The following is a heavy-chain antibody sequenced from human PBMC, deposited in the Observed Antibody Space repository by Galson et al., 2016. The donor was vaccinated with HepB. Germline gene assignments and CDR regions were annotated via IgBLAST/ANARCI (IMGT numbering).Heavy chain of an antibody. CDR1: GVSFSEYY. CDR3: TRPIAVAGFFYYFEK. D-gene: IGHD6-19*01. CDR2: ISHSRGT. Sequence: SETLSLTCAVSGVSFSEYYWSWVRQSPGRGLEWIGEISHSRGTNYNPSLKSRVTMSMDTSKSEFSLNLKSVTAADTAVYYCTRPIAVAGFFYYFEKWGQGTLVTVSS. J-gene: IGHJ4*02. V-gene: IGHV4-34*01.